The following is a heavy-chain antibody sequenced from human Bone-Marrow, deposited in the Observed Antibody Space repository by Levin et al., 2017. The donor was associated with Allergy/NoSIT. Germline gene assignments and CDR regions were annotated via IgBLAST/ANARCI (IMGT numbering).Heavy chain of an antibody. J-gene: IGHJ4*02. CDR3: ARDPRENCSGGSCYGGQQWLVIV. CDR2: ISSSSSYI. Sequence: KSGGSLRLSCAASGFTFSSYSMNWVRQAPGKGLEWVSSISSSSSYIYYADSVKGRFTISRDNAKNSLYLQMNSLRAEDTAVYYCARDPRENCSGGSCYGGQQWLVIVWGQGTLVTVSS. CDR1: GFTFSSYS. D-gene: IGHD2-15*01. V-gene: IGHV3-21*01.